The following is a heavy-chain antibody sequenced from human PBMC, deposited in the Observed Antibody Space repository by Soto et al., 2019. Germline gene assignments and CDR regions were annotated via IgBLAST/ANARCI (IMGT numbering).Heavy chain of an antibody. Sequence: RVSWAVAGGTSRLFGGHRVRKKHKKKPICVSRINSDGSITSYADSVKGRFTISRDNAKKTLYLQMNSLTAADTAVYYCSRDLENCGGECSTAFDIWGQGTMVTVSS. V-gene: IGHV3-74*01. CDR1: GGTSRLFG. J-gene: IGHJ3*02. CDR3: SRDLENCGGECSTAFDI. D-gene: IGHD2-21*01. CDR2: INSDGSIT.